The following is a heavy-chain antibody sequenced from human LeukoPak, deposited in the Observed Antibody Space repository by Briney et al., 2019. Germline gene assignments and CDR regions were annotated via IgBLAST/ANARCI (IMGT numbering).Heavy chain of an antibody. CDR2: IWYDGSNK. D-gene: IGHD4-17*01. Sequence: GRSLRLSCAASGFTFSSYGLHWVRQAPAQGLGRVAVIWYDGSNKYYADSVKGRFTISRDNSKNTLYLQMNSLRAEDTAVYYCAREPTVSETYYFDYWGQGTLVTVSS. CDR1: GFTFSSYG. CDR3: AREPTVSETYYFDY. J-gene: IGHJ4*02. V-gene: IGHV3-33*01.